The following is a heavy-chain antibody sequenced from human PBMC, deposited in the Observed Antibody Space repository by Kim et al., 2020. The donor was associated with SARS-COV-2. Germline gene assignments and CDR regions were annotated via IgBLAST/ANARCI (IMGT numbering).Heavy chain of an antibody. CDR3: ATSDSSGHPNVGAFDI. J-gene: IGHJ3*02. V-gene: IGHV1-24*01. CDR2: FDPEDGET. D-gene: IGHD3-22*01. CDR1: GYTLTELS. Sequence: ASVKVSCKVSGYTLTELSMHWVRQAPGKGLEWMGGFDPEDGETIYAQKFQGRVTMTEDTSTDTAYMELSSLRSEDTAVYYCATSDSSGHPNVGAFDIWCQGTMVTVSS.